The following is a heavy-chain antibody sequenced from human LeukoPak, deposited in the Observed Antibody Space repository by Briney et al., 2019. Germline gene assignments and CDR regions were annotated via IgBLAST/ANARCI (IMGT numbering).Heavy chain of an antibody. CDR2: ISSSGSAI. D-gene: IGHD3-10*01. CDR1: RFTFSSYD. Sequence: GGSLRLSCAASRFTFSSYDMNWVRQVPGKGLEWVSHISSSGSAIYYADSVKGRFTISRDSAKKSLFLQMNSLRAEDTAVYYCAREVSASGSLDVWGQGTTVTVSS. CDR3: AREVSASGSLDV. V-gene: IGHV3-48*03. J-gene: IGHJ6*02.